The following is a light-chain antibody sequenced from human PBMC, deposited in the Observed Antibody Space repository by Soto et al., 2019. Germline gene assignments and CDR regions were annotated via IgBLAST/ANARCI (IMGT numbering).Light chain of an antibody. CDR1: QTIIKS. Sequence: DIQMPQSPSSLSTSVGDIVTITCRASQTIIKSLNWYQQQPRKPPKLLIYAASTLQTGVPSRFSRSGSGTDFTLTISSLLPEEFPTYYCQQSYSTPHAFGQGTKLESK. J-gene: IGKJ2*01. CDR2: AAS. V-gene: IGKV1-39*01. CDR3: QQSYSTPHA.